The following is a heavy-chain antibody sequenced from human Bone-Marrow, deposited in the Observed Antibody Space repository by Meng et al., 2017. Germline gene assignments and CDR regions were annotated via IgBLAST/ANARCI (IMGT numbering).Heavy chain of an antibody. V-gene: IGHV3-53*04. CDR1: GFIFSDYY. CDR2: IYSGGST. Sequence: GESLKISCAASGFIFSDYYMRWVRPAPGKGLEWVSVIYSGGSTYYADCVKGRFTISRHNSKNTLYLQMNSLRAEDTAVYYCARGLVDTAPIYYFDFWGQGTLVTVSS. CDR3: ARGLVDTAPIYYFDF. D-gene: IGHD5-18*01. J-gene: IGHJ4*02.